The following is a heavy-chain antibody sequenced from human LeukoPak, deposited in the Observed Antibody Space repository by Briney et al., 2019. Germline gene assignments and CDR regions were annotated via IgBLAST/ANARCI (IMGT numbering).Heavy chain of an antibody. CDR2: ISANGGST. CDR1: GFTFSEYS. V-gene: IGHV3-64*01. Sequence: GGSLRLSCAASGFTFSEYSMHWVRQAPGKGLEYVSAISANGGSTYYANSVKGRFTICRDDPKNTLDLQMGSLRPEDMAVYYCARGFRYYGSGIDYWGQGTLVTVSS. CDR3: ARGFRYYGSGIDY. J-gene: IGHJ4*02. D-gene: IGHD3-10*01.